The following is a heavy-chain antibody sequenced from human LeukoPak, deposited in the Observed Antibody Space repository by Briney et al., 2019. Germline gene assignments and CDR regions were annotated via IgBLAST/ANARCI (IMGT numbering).Heavy chain of an antibody. D-gene: IGHD1-7*01. CDR2: IWYDGSNK. J-gene: IGHJ3*02. V-gene: IGHV3-33*08. CDR3: ASWVTGTFPPDDAFDI. Sequence: GGSLRLSCAASGFTFSSYAMSWVRQAPGKGLEWVAVIWYDGSNKYYADSVKGRFTISRDNSKNTLYLQMNSLRAEDTAVYYCASWVTGTFPPDDAFDIWGQGTMVTVSS. CDR1: GFTFSSYA.